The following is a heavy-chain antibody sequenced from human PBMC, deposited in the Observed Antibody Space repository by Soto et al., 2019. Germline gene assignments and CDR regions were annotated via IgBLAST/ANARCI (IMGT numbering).Heavy chain of an antibody. CDR1: GFTFSSYA. D-gene: IGHD2-15*01. V-gene: IGHV3-23*01. CDR3: ANEVVLPPLRDDPN. CDR2: ISGSGGST. Sequence: EVQLLESGGGLVQPGGSLRLSCAASGFTFSSYAMSWVRQAPGKGLEWVSAISGSGGSTYYADAVKGRFTISRDNSKNTMDLQMNSLRAEDTAVYYCANEVVLPPLRDDPNWGQGTLVTVSS. J-gene: IGHJ4*02.